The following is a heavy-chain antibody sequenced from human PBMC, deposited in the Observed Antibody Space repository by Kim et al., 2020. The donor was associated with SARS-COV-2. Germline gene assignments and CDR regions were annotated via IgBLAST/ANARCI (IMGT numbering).Heavy chain of an antibody. J-gene: IGHJ4*02. D-gene: IGHD3-3*01. V-gene: IGHV1-69*01. CDR3: ARRFLDLSFDY. CDR2: FGTA. Sequence: FGTANYAQKFQGRVTITADESTSTAYMELSSLRSEDTAVYYCARRFLDLSFDYWGQGTLVTVSS.